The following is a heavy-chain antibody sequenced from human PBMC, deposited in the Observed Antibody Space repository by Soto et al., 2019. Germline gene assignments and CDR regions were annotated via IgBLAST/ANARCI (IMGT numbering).Heavy chain of an antibody. CDR2: IYYSGST. V-gene: IGHV4-59*01. D-gene: IGHD1-26*01. CDR1: GGSISSYY. CDR3: ARGPQWELPYFDY. Sequence: SETLSLTCTVSGGSISSYYWSWIRQPPGKGLEWIGYIYYSGSTNYNPSLKSRVTISVDTSKNQFSLKLSSVTAADTAVYYCARGPQWELPYFDYWGQGTLVTVSS. J-gene: IGHJ4*02.